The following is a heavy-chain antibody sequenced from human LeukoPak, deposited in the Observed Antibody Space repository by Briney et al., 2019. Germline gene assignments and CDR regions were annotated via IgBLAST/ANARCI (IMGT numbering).Heavy chain of an antibody. Sequence: GESLKISCKGSGYSFTSYWIGWVRQMPGKGLEWMGIIYPGDSDTRYSPSFQGQVTISADKSISTAYLQWSSLKASDTAMYYCARRNLGHYDFWSGYPRENWFDPWGQGTLVTVSS. V-gene: IGHV5-51*01. CDR3: ARRNLGHYDFWSGYPRENWFDP. J-gene: IGHJ5*02. CDR1: GYSFTSYW. CDR2: IYPGDSDT. D-gene: IGHD3-3*01.